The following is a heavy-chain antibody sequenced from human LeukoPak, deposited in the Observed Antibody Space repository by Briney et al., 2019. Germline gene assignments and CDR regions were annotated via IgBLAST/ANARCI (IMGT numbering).Heavy chain of an antibody. J-gene: IGHJ4*02. CDR1: GFTFSDYY. CDR2: ISSSGSTI. Sequence: PGGSLRLSCAASGFTFSDYYMSWIRQAPGKGQEWVSYISSSGSTIYYADSVKGRFTISRDNAKNSLYLQMNSLRAEDMAVYYCASGEGGSHYPFPFDYWGQGTLVTVSS. V-gene: IGHV3-11*04. CDR3: ASGEGGSHYPFPFDY. D-gene: IGHD1-26*01.